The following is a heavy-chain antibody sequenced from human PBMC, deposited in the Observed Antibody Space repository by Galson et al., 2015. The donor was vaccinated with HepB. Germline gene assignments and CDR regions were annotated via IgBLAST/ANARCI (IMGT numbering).Heavy chain of an antibody. V-gene: IGHV3-74*01. CDR3: ARGKRITLFGGVVPDSFDL. D-gene: IGHD3-16*01. J-gene: IGHJ3*01. Sequence: SLRLSCAASEFTFSGYWLHWVRQAPGKGLVWVSHINDDGNFTNYADSVKGRFTVSRDNTKNTLYLQMNSLRAEDTGVYYCARGKRITLFGGVVPDSFDLWGQGTVVTVSS. CDR1: EFTFSGYW. CDR2: INDDGNFT.